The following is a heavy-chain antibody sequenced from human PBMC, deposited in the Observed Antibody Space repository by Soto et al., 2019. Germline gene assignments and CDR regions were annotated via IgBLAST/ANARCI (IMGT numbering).Heavy chain of an antibody. Sequence: GGSLRLSCAASGFTFSSYAMHWVRQAPGKGLEWVAVISYDGSNKYYADSVKGRFTISRDNSKNTLYLQMNSLRAEDTAVYYCARASSSGYREMDYFDYWGQGTLVTVSS. V-gene: IGHV3-30-3*01. D-gene: IGHD3-22*01. CDR2: ISYDGSNK. CDR3: ARASSSGYREMDYFDY. CDR1: GFTFSSYA. J-gene: IGHJ4*02.